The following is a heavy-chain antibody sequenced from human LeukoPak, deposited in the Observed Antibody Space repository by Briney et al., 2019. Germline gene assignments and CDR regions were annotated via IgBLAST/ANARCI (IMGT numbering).Heavy chain of an antibody. CDR3: ARDYLIRVVTAGFDY. D-gene: IGHD2-21*02. CDR2: ISGTGDNT. V-gene: IGHV3-23*01. J-gene: IGHJ4*02. CDR1: GFTFKYYA. Sequence: GGSLRLSCAASGFTFKYYAISWVRQAPGKGLEWVLSISGTGDNTYYADSVKGRFTSSRDNSKNTLYLQMGSLRAEDMAVYYCARDYLIRVVTAGFDYWGQGTLVTVSS.